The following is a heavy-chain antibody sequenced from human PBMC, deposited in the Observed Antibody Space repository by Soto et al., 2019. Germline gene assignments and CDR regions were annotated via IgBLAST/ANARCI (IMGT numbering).Heavy chain of an antibody. CDR1: GGSFSGYY. J-gene: IGHJ5*02. V-gene: IGHV4-34*01. Sequence: SETLSLTCAVYGGSFSGYYWSWIRQPPGKGLEWIGEINHSGSTYYNPSLKSRVTISVDTSKNQFSLKLSSVTAADTAVYYCARHSDYGEAGLNWFDPWGQGTLVTVSS. CDR3: ARHSDYGEAGLNWFDP. CDR2: INHSGST. D-gene: IGHD4-17*01.